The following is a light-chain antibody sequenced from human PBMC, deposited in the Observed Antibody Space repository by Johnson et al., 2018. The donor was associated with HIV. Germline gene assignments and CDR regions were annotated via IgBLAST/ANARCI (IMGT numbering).Light chain of an antibody. CDR3: GTWDSSLSALNYV. CDR1: SSNIGNNY. J-gene: IGLJ1*01. V-gene: IGLV1-51*01. CDR2: DNN. Sequence: QSVLTQSPSVSAAPGQKVTISCSGSSSNIGNNYVSWYQQLPGTAPKLLIYDNNKRPSGIPDRFSGSKSGTSATLGITGLQTGDEADYYCGTWDSSLSALNYVFGTVTKVTVL.